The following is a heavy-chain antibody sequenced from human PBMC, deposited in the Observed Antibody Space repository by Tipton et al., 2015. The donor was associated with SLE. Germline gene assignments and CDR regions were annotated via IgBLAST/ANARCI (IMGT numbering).Heavy chain of an antibody. Sequence: TLSLTCTVYGGSFSDYNWNWIRQPPGKGLEWIGEINPSGNPNYNPSLKSRVTISVDTSKNHFSLKLRSVTAADTAVFYCARGHLAVAFDSWGQGTLVIVSS. CDR3: ARGHLAVAFDS. D-gene: IGHD6-19*01. CDR2: INPSGNP. CDR1: GGSFSDYN. V-gene: IGHV4-34*01. J-gene: IGHJ4*02.